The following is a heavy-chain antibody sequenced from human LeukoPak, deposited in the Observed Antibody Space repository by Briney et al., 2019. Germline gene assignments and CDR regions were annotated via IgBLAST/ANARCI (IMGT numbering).Heavy chain of an antibody. J-gene: IGHJ4*02. CDR2: IIPIFGTA. Sequence: GSSVKVSCKASGGTFSSYAISWVRQAPGQGLEWMGGIIPIFGTANYAQKLQGRVTMTTDTSTSTAYMELRSLRSDDTAVYYCARDPLSDDDYWGQGTLVTVSS. CDR3: ARDPLSDDDY. CDR1: GGTFSSYA. V-gene: IGHV1-69*05. D-gene: IGHD2-21*02.